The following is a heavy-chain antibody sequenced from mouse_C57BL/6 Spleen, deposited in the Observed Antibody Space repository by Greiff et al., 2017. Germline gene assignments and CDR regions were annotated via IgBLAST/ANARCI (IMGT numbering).Heavy chain of an antibody. J-gene: IGHJ1*03. Sequence: VQLKQSGPELVKPGASVKISCKASGYSFTGYYMNWVKQSPEKSLEWIGEINPSTGGTTYNQKFKAKATLTVDKSSSTAYMQLKSLTSEDSAVYYCARFGNYGYFDVWGTGTTVTVSS. CDR2: INPSTGGT. CDR3: ARFGNYGYFDV. CDR1: GYSFTGYY. D-gene: IGHD2-1*01. V-gene: IGHV1-42*01.